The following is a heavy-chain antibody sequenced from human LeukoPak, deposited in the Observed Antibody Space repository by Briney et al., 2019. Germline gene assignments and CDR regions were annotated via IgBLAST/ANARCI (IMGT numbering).Heavy chain of an antibody. CDR2: INWNSGRI. CDR1: GFTFDDYA. CDR3: AKVSGSGSGNFDY. J-gene: IGHJ4*02. D-gene: IGHD3-10*01. V-gene: IGHV3-9*01. Sequence: GGSLRLSCAASGFTFDDYAMHWVRQAPGKGLEWVSGINWNSGRIGYADSVKGRFTISRDNAKNSLYLQMNSLRAEDSALYYCAKVSGSGSGNFDYWGQGTLVTVSS.